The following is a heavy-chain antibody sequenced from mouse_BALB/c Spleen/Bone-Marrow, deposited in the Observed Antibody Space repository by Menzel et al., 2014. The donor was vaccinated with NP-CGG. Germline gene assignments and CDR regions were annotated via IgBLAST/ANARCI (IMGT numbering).Heavy chain of an antibody. D-gene: IGHD3-3*01. J-gene: IGHJ1*01. CDR2: ISSGGSYT. CDR3: TRDPGRGRYFDV. Sequence: EVMLVESGGGLVKPGGSLKLSCAASGFTFSSYTMSWVRQTPEKSLAWVATISSGGSYTYYPDSVKGRFTISRDNAKNTMYLQMSSLKSEDTAMYYCTRDPGRGRYFDVWGAGTTVTVSS. V-gene: IGHV5-6-4*01. CDR1: GFTFSSYT.